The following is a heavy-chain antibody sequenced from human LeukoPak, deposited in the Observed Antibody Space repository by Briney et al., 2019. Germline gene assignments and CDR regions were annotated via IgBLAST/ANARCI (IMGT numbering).Heavy chain of an antibody. CDR1: GGTFSSYA. V-gene: IGHV1-69*13. Sequence: ASVKVSCKASGGTFSSYAIGWVRQAPGQGLEWMGGIIPIFGTANYAQKFQGRVTITADESTSTAYMELSSLRSEDTAVYYCARDPAYGDQAFDYWGQGTLVTVSS. D-gene: IGHD4-17*01. J-gene: IGHJ4*02. CDR2: IIPIFGTA. CDR3: ARDPAYGDQAFDY.